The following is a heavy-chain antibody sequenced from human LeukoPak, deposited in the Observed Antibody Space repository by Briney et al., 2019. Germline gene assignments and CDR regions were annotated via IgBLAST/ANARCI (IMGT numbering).Heavy chain of an antibody. J-gene: IGHJ6*03. CDR1: GGSINSYH. V-gene: IGHV4-59*01. CDR2: IYYSGSS. Sequence: SETLSLTCNVSGGSINSYHWSWIRQPPGKGLEWIGYIYYSGSSNYNPSLKSRVTISVDTSKNQFSLKLSSVTAADTAVYYCARVPRSYYYYYYMDVWGEGTTVTVSS. CDR3: ARVPRSYYYYYYMDV.